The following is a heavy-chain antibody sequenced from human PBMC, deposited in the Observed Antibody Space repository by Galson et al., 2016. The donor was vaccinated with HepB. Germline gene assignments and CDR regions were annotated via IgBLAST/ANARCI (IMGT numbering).Heavy chain of an antibody. J-gene: IGHJ4*02. CDR1: GDSISSTSYY. D-gene: IGHD1-1*01. CDR2: ISYSGST. Sequence: ETLSLTCPVSGDSISSTSYYWGWIRQPPGKGLEWIGSISYSGSTYYNPSLKSRVTISANTPKKQFSLKLSSVTAADTAVYYCARRYNWNDTLFDYWGQGTLVTVSS. V-gene: IGHV4-39*01. CDR3: ARRYNWNDTLFDY.